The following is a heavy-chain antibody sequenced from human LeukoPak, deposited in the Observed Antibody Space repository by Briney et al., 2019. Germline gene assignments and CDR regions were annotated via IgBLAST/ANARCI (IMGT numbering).Heavy chain of an antibody. D-gene: IGHD6-6*01. Sequence: SVKVSCKASGGTFSSYAISWVRQAPGQGLEWMGGIIPIFGTANYAQKFQGRVTITTDESTSTAYMELSSLRSEDTAVYYCARSNKYSSSRGGLDYWGQGTLVTVSS. CDR2: IIPIFGTA. CDR3: ARSNKYSSSRGGLDY. V-gene: IGHV1-69*05. CDR1: GGTFSSYA. J-gene: IGHJ4*02.